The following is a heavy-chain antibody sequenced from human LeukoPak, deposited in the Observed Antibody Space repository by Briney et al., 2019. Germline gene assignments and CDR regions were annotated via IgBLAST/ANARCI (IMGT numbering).Heavy chain of an antibody. V-gene: IGHV3-23*01. CDR1: GFTFSSYA. CDR2: ISGSGSST. CDR3: AKASGYNFDY. Sequence: GGSLRLSCAASGFTFSSYAMRWVRQAPGKGLEWVSGISGSGSSTFYADSVKGRFTISRDNSKNTLYLQMNSLRAEDTAVYYCAKASGYNFDYWGQGTLVTASS. J-gene: IGHJ4*02. D-gene: IGHD5-12*01.